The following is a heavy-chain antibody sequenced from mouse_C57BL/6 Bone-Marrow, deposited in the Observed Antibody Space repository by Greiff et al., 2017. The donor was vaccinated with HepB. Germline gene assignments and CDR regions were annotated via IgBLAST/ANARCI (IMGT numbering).Heavy chain of an antibody. CDR3: ARGGYYYGSSLYYFDY. V-gene: IGHV1-69*01. Sequence: QVQLQQPGAELVMPGASVKLSCKASGYTFTSYWMHWVQQRPGQGLEWIGEIDPSDSYTNYNQKFKGKSTLTVDKSSSTAYMQLSSLTSEDSAVYYCARGGYYYGSSLYYFDYWGQGTTLTVSS. CDR1: GYTFTSYW. J-gene: IGHJ2*01. D-gene: IGHD1-1*01. CDR2: IDPSDSYT.